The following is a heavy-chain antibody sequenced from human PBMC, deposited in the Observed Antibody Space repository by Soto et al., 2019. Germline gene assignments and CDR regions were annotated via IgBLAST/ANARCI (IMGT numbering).Heavy chain of an antibody. V-gene: IGHV3-73*01. CDR3: TRHLVGY. J-gene: IGHJ4*02. CDR1: WVKFVERG. Sequence: XALRLACGASWVKFVERGIPWVRQASGKGLEWVGRIRSKGNSYATAYAASVKGRFTISRDDSKNTAYTQMNSLKTEDTAVYYCTRHLVGYWGQGTLVTVSS. CDR2: IRSKGNSYAT.